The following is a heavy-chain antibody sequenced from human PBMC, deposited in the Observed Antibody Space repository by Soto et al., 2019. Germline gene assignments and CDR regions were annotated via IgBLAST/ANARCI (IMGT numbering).Heavy chain of an antibody. D-gene: IGHD2-2*01. CDR2: IYYSGST. CDR3: ARHRYCSSTRCYDWFDP. J-gene: IGHJ5*02. CDR1: GGSISSYY. Sequence: SETLSLTCTVSGGSISSYYWSWIRQPPGKGLEWIGYIYYSGSTNYNPSLKSRVTISVDTSKNQFSLKLSSVTAADTAVYYCARHRYCSSTRCYDWFDPWGQGTLVTVSS. V-gene: IGHV4-59*08.